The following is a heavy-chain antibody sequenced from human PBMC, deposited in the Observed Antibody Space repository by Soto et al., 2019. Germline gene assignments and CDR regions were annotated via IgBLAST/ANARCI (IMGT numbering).Heavy chain of an antibody. CDR2: IIPILGIA. Sequence: SVKVSCKASGGTFSSYTISWVRQAPGQGLEWMGRIIPILGIANYAQKFQGRVTTTADKSTSTAYMELSSLRSEDTAVYYCARVKYSYGPTADAFDIWGQGTMVTVSS. CDR3: ARVKYSYGPTADAFDI. J-gene: IGHJ3*02. D-gene: IGHD5-18*01. V-gene: IGHV1-69*02. CDR1: GGTFSSYT.